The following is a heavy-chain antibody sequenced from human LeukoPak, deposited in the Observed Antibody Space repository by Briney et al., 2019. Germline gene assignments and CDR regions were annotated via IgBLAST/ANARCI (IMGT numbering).Heavy chain of an antibody. V-gene: IGHV3-21*01. CDR2: FTGTGNYI. CDR3: ARDVGLGKGGFDY. J-gene: IGHJ4*02. CDR1: GFTFSIYS. D-gene: IGHD1-26*01. Sequence: GEFLRLSCEVSGFTFSIYSINWVRQAPGKGLEWISSFTGTGNYIHYADSVKGRFTISGDTAKNSVYLQMNSLRAEDTAMYFCARDVGLGKGGFDYWGQGALVTVSS.